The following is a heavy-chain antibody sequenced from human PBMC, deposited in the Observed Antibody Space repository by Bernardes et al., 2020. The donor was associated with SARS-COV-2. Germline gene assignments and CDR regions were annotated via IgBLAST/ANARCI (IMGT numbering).Heavy chain of an antibody. D-gene: IGHD3-10*01. CDR2: IYSSGST. CDR1: GGSISGFY. V-gene: IGHV4-59*01. CDR3: AREQNSLVRGVIDS. Sequence: SETLSLTCTVSGGSISGFYWSWIRQSPGKGLEWIGYIYSSGSTNNNPSLKSRVTISIDTSKNQFSLRVNSLTAADTAVYYCAREQNSLVRGVIDSWGQGILVTVSS. J-gene: IGHJ5*01.